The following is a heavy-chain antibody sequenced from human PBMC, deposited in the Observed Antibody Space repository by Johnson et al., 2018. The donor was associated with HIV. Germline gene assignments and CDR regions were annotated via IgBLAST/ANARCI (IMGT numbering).Heavy chain of an antibody. CDR1: GSTFRSYA. CDR2: ISYDGSNK. J-gene: IGHJ3*01. V-gene: IGHV3-30*04. CDR3: ARAPKQGFRDFAGGAFDV. D-gene: IGHD2-21*02. Sequence: QVQLVEYGGGVVQPGRSLRLSCADSGSTFRSYAMHWVRQAPGKGLEWVAVISYDGSNKFYTDSVKGRFTFSRDNSKNTVYLQMNSLRVDDTALYYCARAPKQGFRDFAGGAFDVWGQGTMVTVSS.